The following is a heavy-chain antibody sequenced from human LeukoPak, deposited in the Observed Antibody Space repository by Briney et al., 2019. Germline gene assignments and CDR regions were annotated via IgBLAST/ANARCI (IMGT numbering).Heavy chain of an antibody. D-gene: IGHD1-1*01. V-gene: IGHV1-46*01. CDR1: GYTFTSYY. CDR2: INPSGGST. Sequence: ASVKVSCKASGYTFTSYYMHWVRQAPGQGLEWMGIINPSGGSTSYAQKFQGRVTMTTDTSTSTAYMELRSLRSDDTAVYYCARAPTPPPGAPPPYYYMDVWGKGTTVTVSS. CDR3: ARAPTPPPGAPPPYYYMDV. J-gene: IGHJ6*03.